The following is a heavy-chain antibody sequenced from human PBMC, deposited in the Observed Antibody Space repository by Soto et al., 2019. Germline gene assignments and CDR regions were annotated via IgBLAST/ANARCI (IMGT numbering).Heavy chain of an antibody. CDR2: ISWNSGSI. Sequence: PGGSLRLSCAASGFTFDDYAMHWVRQAPGKGLEWVSGISWNSGSIGYADSVKGRFTISRDNAKNSLYLQMNSLRAEDTALYYCAKDIGGSCCLDAFDIWGQGTMVTVSS. V-gene: IGHV3-9*01. J-gene: IGHJ3*02. D-gene: IGHD2-15*01. CDR1: GFTFDDYA. CDR3: AKDIGGSCCLDAFDI.